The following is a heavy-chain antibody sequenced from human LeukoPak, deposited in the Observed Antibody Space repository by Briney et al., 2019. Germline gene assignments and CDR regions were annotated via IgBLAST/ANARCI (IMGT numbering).Heavy chain of an antibody. V-gene: IGHV3-7*01. CDR3: SRSLDY. Sequence: GGSLRLSWVASGFPFSGYWMDRVRQAPGKGMEWVANINQDGTNQYYAASVKGRFSISRDNAKNSLYLQLNSLRAEDTGVYYCSRSLDYLGQGALVTVSS. CDR1: GFPFSGYW. CDR2: INQDGTNQ. J-gene: IGHJ4*02.